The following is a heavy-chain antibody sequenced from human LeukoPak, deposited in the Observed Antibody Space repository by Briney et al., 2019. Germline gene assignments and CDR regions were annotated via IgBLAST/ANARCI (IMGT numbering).Heavy chain of an antibody. Sequence: PSETLSLTCTVSTYAITSGNSWGWVRQPPGKALEWIGSIYHRAGTSYSSPSLKSRLTILVDTSKNQFSLSLTSVTAADTAVYYCARAGGDYRPDAFDIWGQGTMVTVSS. CDR1: TYAITSGNS. J-gene: IGHJ3*02. D-gene: IGHD4-17*01. CDR2: IYHRAGT. CDR3: ARAGGDYRPDAFDI. V-gene: IGHV4-38-2*02.